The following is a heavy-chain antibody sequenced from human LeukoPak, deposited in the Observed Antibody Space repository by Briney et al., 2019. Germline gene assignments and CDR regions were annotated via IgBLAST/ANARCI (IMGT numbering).Heavy chain of an antibody. V-gene: IGHV4-59*01. CDR2: IYYSGST. J-gene: IGHJ4*02. Sequence: WETLSLTCTVSGGSISSYYWSWIRQPPGKGLEWIGYIYYSGSTNYNPSLKSRVTISVDTSKNQFSLKLSSATAADTAVYYCARDEAAMVPFFDYWGQGTLVTVSS. CDR1: GGSISSYY. CDR3: ARDEAAMVPFFDY. D-gene: IGHD3-10*01.